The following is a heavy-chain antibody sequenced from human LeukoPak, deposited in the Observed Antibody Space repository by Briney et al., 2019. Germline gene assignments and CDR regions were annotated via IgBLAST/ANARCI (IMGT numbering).Heavy chain of an antibody. CDR1: GFTFSTYS. D-gene: IGHD5-24*01. J-gene: IGHJ4*02. Sequence: PGGSLRLSCAASGFTFSTYSMNWVRQAPGKGLVWVSRIKSDGSTTNYADSVKGRFTISRDNAKNTLYLQMNSLRAEDTAAYYCARDGYNSDFGDYWGQGTLVTVSS. CDR3: ARDGYNSDFGDY. V-gene: IGHV3-74*01. CDR2: IKSDGSTT.